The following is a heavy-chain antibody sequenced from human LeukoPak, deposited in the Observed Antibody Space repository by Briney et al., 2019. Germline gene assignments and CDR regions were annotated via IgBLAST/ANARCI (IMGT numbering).Heavy chain of an antibody. J-gene: IGHJ4*02. D-gene: IGHD5-18*01. Sequence: SQTLSLTCTVSGGSISGGSYYWSWIRQPAGKGLEWIGRIYTSGSTNYNPSLKSRVTISVDTSKNQFSLKLSSVTAADTAVYYCARDESGAYSYGYWGQGTLVPSPQ. CDR2: IYTSGST. V-gene: IGHV4-61*02. CDR3: ARDESGAYSYGY. CDR1: GGSISGGSYY.